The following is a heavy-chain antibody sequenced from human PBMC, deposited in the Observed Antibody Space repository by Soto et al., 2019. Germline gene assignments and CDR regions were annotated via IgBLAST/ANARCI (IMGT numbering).Heavy chain of an antibody. CDR3: AKERDREGANGNDY. D-gene: IGHD1-26*01. CDR1: GFTFSSYG. V-gene: IGHV3-30*18. CDR2: ISNDGSNK. Sequence: GGSLRLSCAASGFTFSSYGMHWVRQAPGKGLEWVAVISNDGSNKYYADSVKGRFTISRDNSKNTLYLQMNSLRAEDTAVYYCAKERDREGANGNDYWGQGTLVTVSS. J-gene: IGHJ4*02.